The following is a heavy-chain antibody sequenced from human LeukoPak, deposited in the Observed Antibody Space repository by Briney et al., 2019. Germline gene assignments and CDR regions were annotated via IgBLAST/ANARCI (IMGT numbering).Heavy chain of an antibody. J-gene: IGHJ4*02. D-gene: IGHD2-2*01. CDR2: ISGSGDST. V-gene: IGHV3-23*01. CDR3: AKERCSSTICSDDY. Sequence: GGSLRLSCAASGFTFSSYAMSWVRQAPGKGLEWVSTISGSGDSTYYADSVKGRLTISRDNSKNTLYLQMNSLSAADTAVYYCAKERCSSTICSDDYWGQGTLVTVSS. CDR1: GFTFSSYA.